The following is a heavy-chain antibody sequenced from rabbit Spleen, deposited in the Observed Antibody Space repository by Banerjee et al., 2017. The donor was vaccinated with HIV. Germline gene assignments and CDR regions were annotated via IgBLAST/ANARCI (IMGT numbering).Heavy chain of an antibody. CDR1: GFDFSRTG. V-gene: IGHV1S47*01. D-gene: IGHD1-1*01. J-gene: IGHJ6*01. CDR2: IDLLFGTT. CDR3: VRGASGSGYYSL. Sequence: QEQLMESGGGLVQPGGSLKLSCKASGFDFSRTGVSWVRQAPGKGLEWIGYIDLLFGTTYYANWVNGRFTISSHNAQNTLYLQLYSLTAADTATYFCVRGASGSGYYSLWGPGTLVTVS.